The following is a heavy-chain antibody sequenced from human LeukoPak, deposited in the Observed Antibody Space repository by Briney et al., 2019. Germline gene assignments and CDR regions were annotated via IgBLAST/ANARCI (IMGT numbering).Heavy chain of an antibody. CDR1: GGSISSGGYS. Sequence: SETLSLTCAVSGGSISSGGYSWGWIRQPPGKGLEWIGYIYHSGSTYYNPSLRSRVTISVDRSKNQFSLKLSSVTAADTAVYYCARYCSSTSCYAGGDAFDIWGQGTMVTVSS. J-gene: IGHJ3*02. CDR2: IYHSGST. D-gene: IGHD2-2*01. V-gene: IGHV4-30-2*01. CDR3: ARYCSSTSCYAGGDAFDI.